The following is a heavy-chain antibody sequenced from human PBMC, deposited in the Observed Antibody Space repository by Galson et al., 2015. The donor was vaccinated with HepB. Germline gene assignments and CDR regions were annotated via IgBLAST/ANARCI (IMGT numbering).Heavy chain of an antibody. Sequence: SVKVSCKASGYTFTSYGISWVRQAPGQGLEWMGWISAYTSNTNNAQKFQGRVTMTTDTATSTAYMELRSLRSDDTAVYYCARDGPQDYYDTSGYYYFDYWSQGTPVTVSS. D-gene: IGHD3-22*01. J-gene: IGHJ4*02. CDR1: GYTFTSYG. V-gene: IGHV1-18*01. CDR2: ISAYTSNT. CDR3: ARDGPQDYYDTSGYYYFDY.